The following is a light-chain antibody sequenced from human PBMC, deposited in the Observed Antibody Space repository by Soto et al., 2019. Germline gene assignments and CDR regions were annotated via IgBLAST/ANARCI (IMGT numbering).Light chain of an antibody. V-gene: IGKV2-30*01. CDR2: KVS. CDR1: QSLVYSDGNTY. Sequence: DVVMTQSPLSLPVTLGQPASISCRSSQSLVYSDGNTYLNWFQQRPGQSPRRLIYKVSNRDSGVPDRCSGSGSGTDFTLKISRVEAEAVGVYYCLQGTHWPWTFGQGTKVEIK. CDR3: LQGTHWPWT. J-gene: IGKJ1*01.